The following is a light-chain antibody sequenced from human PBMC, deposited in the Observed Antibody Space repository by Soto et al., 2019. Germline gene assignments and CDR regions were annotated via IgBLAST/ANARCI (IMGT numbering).Light chain of an antibody. CDR1: QSVCSTY. V-gene: IGKV3-20*01. Sequence: NAVSPSPGTLSLSTGERAPLSCRASQSVCSTYVAWDQEKPGQAPRLPIYGASSRATGSPDRVSGSGSGTDFTLTISRLEPEDFALYFCHRYGDSPLTVCGVGKGAIK. CDR2: GAS. CDR3: HRYGDSPLT. J-gene: IGKJ4*01.